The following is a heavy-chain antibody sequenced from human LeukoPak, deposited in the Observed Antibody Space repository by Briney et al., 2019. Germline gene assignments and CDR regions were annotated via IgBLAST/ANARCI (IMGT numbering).Heavy chain of an antibody. CDR1: GFTFSSYS. J-gene: IGHJ5*02. D-gene: IGHD2-2*01. Sequence: GGSLRLSCAASGFTFSSYSMNWVRQAPGKGLEWVSSISSSSSYIYYADSVKGRFTISRDNAKNSLYLQMNSLRAEDTAVYYCARDLYIVVVPAPIKFDPWGQGTLVTVSS. V-gene: IGHV3-21*01. CDR3: ARDLYIVVVPAPIKFDP. CDR2: ISSSSSYI.